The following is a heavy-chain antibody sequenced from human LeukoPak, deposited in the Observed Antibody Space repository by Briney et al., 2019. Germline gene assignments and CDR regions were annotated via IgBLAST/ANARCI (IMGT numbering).Heavy chain of an antibody. CDR1: GGTFSSYA. V-gene: IGHV1-69*13. CDR2: IIPIFGTA. Sequence: ASVKVSCKASGGTFSSYAISWVRQAPGQGLEWMGGIIPIFGTANYAQKFQGRVTMTEDASTDTAYMELSSLRSEDTAVYYCATAAYYDSSASLEKFDYWGQGTLVTVSS. D-gene: IGHD3-22*01. CDR3: ATAAYYDSSASLEKFDY. J-gene: IGHJ4*02.